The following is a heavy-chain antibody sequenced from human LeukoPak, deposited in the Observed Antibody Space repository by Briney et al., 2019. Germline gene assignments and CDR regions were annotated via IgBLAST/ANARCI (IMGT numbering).Heavy chain of an antibody. Sequence: SQTLSLTCAISGDSVSSNSAAWNWIRQSPSRGLEWLGRTYYRSKWYNDYAVSVKSRITINPDTSKNQFSLQLNSVTPEDTAVYYCARHGRPNIIMVSIPGWFDPWGQGTLVTVSS. J-gene: IGHJ5*02. D-gene: IGHD2-21*01. CDR1: GDSVSSNSAA. CDR2: TYYRSKWYN. CDR3: ARHGRPNIIMVSIPGWFDP. V-gene: IGHV6-1*01.